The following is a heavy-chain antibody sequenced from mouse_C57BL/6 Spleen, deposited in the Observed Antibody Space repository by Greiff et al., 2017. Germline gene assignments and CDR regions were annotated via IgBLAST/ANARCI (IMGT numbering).Heavy chain of an antibody. V-gene: IGHV1-15*01. CDR1: GYTFTDYE. Sequence: VHLVESGAELVRPGASVTLSCKASGYTFTDYEMHWVKQTPVHGLEWIGAIDPETGGTAYNQKFKGKAILTADKSSSTAYMELRSLTSEDSAVYYCTGASYYFDYWGQGTTLTVSS. J-gene: IGHJ2*01. D-gene: IGHD6-1*01. CDR3: TGASYYFDY. CDR2: IDPETGGT.